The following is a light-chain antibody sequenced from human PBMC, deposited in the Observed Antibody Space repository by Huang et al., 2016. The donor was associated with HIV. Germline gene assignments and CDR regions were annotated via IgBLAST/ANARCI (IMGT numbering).Light chain of an antibody. CDR1: QNITKS. J-gene: IGKJ1*01. CDR2: TAS. Sequence: DIQMTQSPPSLSASVGDRVTFTCRANQNITKSLNWYQQIPGKAPKRLIYTASTFESGVPSRFSGSGSGSRFTLNITNLQPEDFATYYCQQSFSVPRTFG. V-gene: IGKV1-39*01. CDR3: QQSFSVPRT.